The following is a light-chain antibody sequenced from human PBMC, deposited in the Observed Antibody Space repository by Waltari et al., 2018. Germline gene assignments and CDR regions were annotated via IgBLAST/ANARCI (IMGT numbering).Light chain of an antibody. CDR1: QGISSA. V-gene: IGKV1-13*02. J-gene: IGKJ3*01. CDR3: QHLTA. Sequence: AIQLTQSPSSRAASVGDRVTITCRASQGISSAVVWDQQKPGKVPNLLIYDASRLERGVPSRFSGSTSGTDFTLTISSLQPEDFATYYCQHLTAFGPGTKVDI. CDR2: DAS.